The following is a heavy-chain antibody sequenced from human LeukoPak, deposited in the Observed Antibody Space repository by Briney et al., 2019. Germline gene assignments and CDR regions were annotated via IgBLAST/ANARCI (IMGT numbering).Heavy chain of an antibody. J-gene: IGHJ4*02. Sequence: GGSLRLSCAASGFTFSSYGMPWVRQAPGKGLEWVAVIWYDGSNKNYADSVKGRFTISRDNSKNTLYLQMNSLRAEDTAVYYCATEGNRYFDYWGQGTLVTVSS. CDR2: IWYDGSNK. CDR3: ATEGNRYFDY. V-gene: IGHV3-33*01. CDR1: GFTFSSYG. D-gene: IGHD3-10*01.